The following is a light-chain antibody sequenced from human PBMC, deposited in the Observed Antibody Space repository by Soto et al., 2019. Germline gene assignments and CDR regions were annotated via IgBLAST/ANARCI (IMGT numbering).Light chain of an antibody. V-gene: IGKV3-11*01. CDR2: DAS. CDR3: QQRSNWPT. J-gene: IGKJ1*01. Sequence: EIMLTQSPATLSLSPGERATLSCRASQSVSSYLAWYQQKPGQAPRLLIYDASNRATGIPARFSGSGSGTDFTLTISILEPEDFAVYYCQQRSNWPTFGQGTKVEIK. CDR1: QSVSSY.